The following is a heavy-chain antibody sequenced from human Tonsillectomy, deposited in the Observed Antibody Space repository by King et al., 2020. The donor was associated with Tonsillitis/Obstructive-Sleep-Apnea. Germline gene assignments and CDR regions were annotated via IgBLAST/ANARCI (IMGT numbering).Heavy chain of an antibody. Sequence: VQLVESGGGLVQPGGSLRLSCSASGFTFSTYAMHWVRQAPGKGLEYVSAISSNGGSTYYADSVKGRFTISRDNSTNTLYLQMSSLRAEDTAVYYCVKGGRVFVYADFDYWGQGTLVTVSS. CDR1: GFTFSTYA. CDR3: VKGGRVFVYADFDY. J-gene: IGHJ4*02. D-gene: IGHD5/OR15-5a*01. V-gene: IGHV3-64D*06. CDR2: ISSNGGST.